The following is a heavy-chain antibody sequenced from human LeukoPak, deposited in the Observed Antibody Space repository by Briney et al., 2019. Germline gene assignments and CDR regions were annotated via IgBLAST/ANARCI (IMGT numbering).Heavy chain of an antibody. CDR2: TYYRSQWNN. D-gene: IGHD3-22*01. CDR1: GDSLSSNSAA. V-gene: IGHV6-1*01. J-gene: IGHJ3*01. Sequence: SQTLSLTCAISGDSLSSNSAAWNWIRQSPSRGLEWLGRTYYRSQWNNDYAVSVKSRITINPDTSKNQFSLQLNSVTPEDTAVYYCARQTEYYYDTSDYGDAFDVWGQGTMVTVSS. CDR3: ARQTEYYYDTSDYGDAFDV.